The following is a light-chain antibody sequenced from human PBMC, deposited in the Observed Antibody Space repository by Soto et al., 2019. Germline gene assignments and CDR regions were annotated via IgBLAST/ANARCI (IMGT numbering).Light chain of an antibody. V-gene: IGKV3-20*01. CDR3: QQYGSSRT. CDR1: QSVSSSY. Sequence: EIVLTQSPGTLSLSPGERATLSCRASQSVSSSYLAWYQQKPGQAPRLLIYGASSRATGIPDRFSGSGSGTYFTLTISRLEPEDFAVYYCQQYGSSRTFGHGTKVEIK. J-gene: IGKJ1*01. CDR2: GAS.